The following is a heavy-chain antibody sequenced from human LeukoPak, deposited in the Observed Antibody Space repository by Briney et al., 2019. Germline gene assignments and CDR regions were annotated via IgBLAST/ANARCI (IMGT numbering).Heavy chain of an antibody. CDR2: IKQDGSEK. CDR1: GSTFSSYW. D-gene: IGHD4-11*01. CDR3: ARGPTYGWFDP. V-gene: IGHV3-7*04. Sequence: GGSLRLSCAASGSTFSSYWMSWVRQAPGKGLEWVANIKQDGSEKYYVDSVKGRFTISRDNAKNSLYLQMNSLRAEDTAVYYCARGPTYGWFDPWGQGTLVTVSS. J-gene: IGHJ5*02.